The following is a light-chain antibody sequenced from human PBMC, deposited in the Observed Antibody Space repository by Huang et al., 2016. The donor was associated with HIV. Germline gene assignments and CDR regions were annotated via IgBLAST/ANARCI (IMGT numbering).Light chain of an antibody. Sequence: EMVMTQSPATLSVSPGETATLSCRASQTISNNLAWYQHKPGQNPRLLIYGASTRATGVPARFSGSGSGTEFTLTINSLQSEDSAVYYCQQHNKWPLTFGGGTKVEIK. CDR1: QTISNN. CDR3: QQHNKWPLT. J-gene: IGKJ4*01. V-gene: IGKV3-15*01. CDR2: GAS.